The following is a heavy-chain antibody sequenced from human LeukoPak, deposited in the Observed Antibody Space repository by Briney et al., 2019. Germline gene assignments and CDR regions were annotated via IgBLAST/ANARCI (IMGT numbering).Heavy chain of an antibody. Sequence: GGSLRLSCAASGFPFSDYYMTWIRQAPGKGLEWVSCISSSGSIIYYADSVKGRFTISRDNAKNSLYLQMNSLRAEDTAVYFCTRGYSGNDIYAFDIWGPGTMVTVSS. J-gene: IGHJ3*02. CDR3: TRGYSGNDIYAFDI. V-gene: IGHV3-11*01. CDR1: GFPFSDYY. CDR2: ISSSGSII. D-gene: IGHD1-1*01.